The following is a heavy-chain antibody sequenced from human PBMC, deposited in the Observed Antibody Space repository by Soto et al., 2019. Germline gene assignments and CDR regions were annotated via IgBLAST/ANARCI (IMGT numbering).Heavy chain of an antibody. CDR2: ISASNGKT. CDR1: GYTFGSYG. Sequence: QVQLVQSGTEVKKPGASVKVSCKASGYTFGSYGMSWVRQAPGQGLEWMGWISASNGKTNYAQKFQGRVTMTTDTSTSTAYMELSSLRSEDTAVYYCARVVVVAAGGVNWFDPWGQGTLVTVSS. D-gene: IGHD2-15*01. V-gene: IGHV1-18*01. CDR3: ARVVVVAAGGVNWFDP. J-gene: IGHJ5*02.